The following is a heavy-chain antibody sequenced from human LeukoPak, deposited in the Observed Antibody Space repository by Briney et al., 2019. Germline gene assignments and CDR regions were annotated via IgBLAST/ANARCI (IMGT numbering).Heavy chain of an antibody. D-gene: IGHD5-18*01. CDR3: ARHTDTAMVTSGFDY. V-gene: IGHV4-34*01. CDR1: GGSFSGYY. CDR2: INHSGST. Sequence: SETLSLTCAVYGGSFSGYYWSWIRQPPGKGLEWIGEINHSGSTNYNPSLKSRVTISVDTSKNQFSLKLSSVTAADTAVYYCARHTDTAMVTSGFDYWGQGTLVTVSS. J-gene: IGHJ4*02.